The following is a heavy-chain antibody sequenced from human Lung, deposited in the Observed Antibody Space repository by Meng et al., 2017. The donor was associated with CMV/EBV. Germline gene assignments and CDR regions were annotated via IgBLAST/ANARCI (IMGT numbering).Heavy chain of an antibody. J-gene: IGHJ6*02. CDR2: ISGSGSST. V-gene: IGHV3-23*01. CDR3: AKDRVVIPEGCMDV. CDR1: GFTFTSYA. D-gene: IGHD2-2*01. Sequence: GGSLRLXCAASGFTFTSYAMSWVRQAPGKGLEWVSAISGSGSSTYYADSVKGRFTISSDNSKNTLYLQMNSLRAEDTALYYCAKDRVVIPEGCMDVWGQGTTVTVSS.